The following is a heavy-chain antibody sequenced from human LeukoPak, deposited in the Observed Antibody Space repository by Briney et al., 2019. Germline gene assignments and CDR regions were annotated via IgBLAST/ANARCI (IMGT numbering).Heavy chain of an antibody. Sequence: PSETLSLTCAVYGGSFSGYYWSWIRQPPGKGLEWIGEINHSGSTNYNPSLKSRVTISVDTSKNQFSLKLSSVTAADTAVYYCARVRFNYYYYMDVWGKGATVTVSS. CDR1: GGSFSGYY. V-gene: IGHV4-34*01. J-gene: IGHJ6*03. CDR3: ARVRFNYYYYMDV. CDR2: INHSGST. D-gene: IGHD3-3*01.